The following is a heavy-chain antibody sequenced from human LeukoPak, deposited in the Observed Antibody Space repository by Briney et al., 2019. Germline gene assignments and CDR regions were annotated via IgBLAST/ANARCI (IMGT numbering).Heavy chain of an antibody. CDR3: AKGCGSYGQTPLFDY. CDR1: GFTFGDYA. J-gene: IGHJ4*02. Sequence: GGSLRLSCTASGFTFGDYAMSWIRQAPGKGLEWVSAISGSGGSTYYADSVKGRFTISRDNSKNTLYLQMNSLRAEDTAVYYCAKGCGSYGQTPLFDYWGQGTLVTVSS. V-gene: IGHV3-23*01. D-gene: IGHD5-18*01. CDR2: ISGSGGST.